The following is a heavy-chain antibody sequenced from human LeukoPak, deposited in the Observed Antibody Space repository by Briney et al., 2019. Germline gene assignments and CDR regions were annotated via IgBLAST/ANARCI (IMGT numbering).Heavy chain of an antibody. CDR1: GFTFSSYS. D-gene: IGHD3-9*01. CDR3: ARGGDGGDYDILTGYYMDV. J-gene: IGHJ6*03. V-gene: IGHV3-21*01. Sequence: SGGSLRLSCAASGFTFSSYSMNWVRQAPGKGLEWVSSISSSSSYIYYADSVKGRFTISRDNAKNSLYLQMSSLRAEDTAVYYCARGGDGGDYDILTGYYMDVWGKGTTVTVSS. CDR2: ISSSSSYI.